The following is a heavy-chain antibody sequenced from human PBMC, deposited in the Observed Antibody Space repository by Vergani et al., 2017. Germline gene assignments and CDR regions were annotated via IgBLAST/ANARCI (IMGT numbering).Heavy chain of an antibody. CDR3: ARALYYYDSSGQRLYYYGMDV. CDR1: GYTFTRYG. D-gene: IGHD3-22*01. Sequence: QVQLVQSGAEVKKPGASMKVSCKASGYTFTRYGISWVRQAPGQGLEWMGWISAYNGNTHYAQKLQGRVTMTTDTSTSTAYMELRSLRSDDTAVYYCARALYYYDSSGQRLYYYGMDVWGQGTTVTVSS. J-gene: IGHJ6*02. V-gene: IGHV1-18*04. CDR2: ISAYNGNT.